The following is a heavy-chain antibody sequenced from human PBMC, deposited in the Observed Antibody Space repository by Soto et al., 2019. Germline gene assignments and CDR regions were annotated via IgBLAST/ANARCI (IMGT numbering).Heavy chain of an antibody. D-gene: IGHD5-12*01. Sequence: GGSLRLSCAASGFIFNNYWMHWVRQAPGKGLVWVSRFNSDGTLTNYADSVKGRFTVSRDNAKNTFYLQMNSLRAEDTAGYYCARGSSGAYDSTYDWWGQGTLVTVSS. CDR3: ARGSSGAYDSTYDW. J-gene: IGHJ4*02. CDR1: GFIFNNYW. V-gene: IGHV3-74*01. CDR2: FNSDGTLT.